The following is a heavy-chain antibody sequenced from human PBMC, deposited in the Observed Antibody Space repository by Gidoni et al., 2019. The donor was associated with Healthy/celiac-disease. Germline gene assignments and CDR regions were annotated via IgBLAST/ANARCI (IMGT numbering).Heavy chain of an antibody. Sequence: EVQLVESGGGLVQPGRSLRLSCAASGFTFDDYAMHWVRQAPGKGLDWVSGISWNSGSIGYADSVKGRFTISRDNAKNSLYLQMNSLRAEDTALYYCAKDSLGIAAAGTFAFDYWGQGTLVTVSS. D-gene: IGHD6-13*01. J-gene: IGHJ4*02. V-gene: IGHV3-9*01. CDR2: ISWNSGSI. CDR3: AKDSLGIAAAGTFAFDY. CDR1: GFTFDDYA.